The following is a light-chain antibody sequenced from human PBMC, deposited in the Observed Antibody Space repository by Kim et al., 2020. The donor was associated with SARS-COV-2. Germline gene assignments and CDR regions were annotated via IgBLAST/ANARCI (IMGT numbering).Light chain of an antibody. V-gene: IGKV2-30*01. CDR1: RSLVYSDGNTY. Sequence: DVLMTQSPLSLPVTLGQPASISCRSSRSLVYSDGNTYLSWFQQRPGQSSRRLLYKVSDRDPGVPDRFSGSGSGTDFTLKISRVEAEDVGIYFCMRGPHLPPFTIGRGTKVCIK. CDR3: MRGPHLPPFT. CDR2: KVS. J-gene: IGKJ3*01.